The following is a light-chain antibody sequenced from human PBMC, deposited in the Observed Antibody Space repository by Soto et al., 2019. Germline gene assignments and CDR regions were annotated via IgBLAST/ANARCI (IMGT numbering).Light chain of an antibody. Sequence: LSYSVGGRVPISALAIQIISSWLAWYQQKPGKAPKLLIYDASSLESGVPQRFSGSGSGTEFTLTISSLQTDDLSTYYCQQYQSYWTFGQGTKVAIK. CDR3: QQYQSYWT. V-gene: IGKV1-5*01. CDR2: DAS. J-gene: IGKJ1*01. CDR1: QIISSW.